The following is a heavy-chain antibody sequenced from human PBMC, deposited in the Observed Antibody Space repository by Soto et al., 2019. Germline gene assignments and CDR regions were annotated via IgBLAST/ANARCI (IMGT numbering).Heavy chain of an antibody. D-gene: IGHD3-10*01. V-gene: IGHV3-23*01. CDR3: AKLYGPQTRNGMDV. Sequence: EVQLLESGGGLVQPGGSLRLSCAASGFTFSSYAMSWVRQAPGKGLEWVSGISGSGNKTHYADSVKGRLTISRDNSKNKLNLQMNSLRAEDTAVYYCAKLYGPQTRNGMDVWGEGTTVTVSS. CDR1: GFTFSSYA. J-gene: IGHJ6*04. CDR2: ISGSGNKT.